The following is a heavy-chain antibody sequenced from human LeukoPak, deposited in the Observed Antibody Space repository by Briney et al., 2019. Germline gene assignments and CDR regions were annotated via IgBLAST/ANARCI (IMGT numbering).Heavy chain of an antibody. CDR3: AKDRKKEYYYDSSGYDH. D-gene: IGHD3-22*01. Sequence: GGSLRLSCVASGFSFNNYRMTWVRQAPGKGLEWVAVISYDGSNKYYADSVKGRFTISRDNSKNTLYLQMNSLRAEDTAVYYCAKDRKKEYYYDSSGYDHWGQGTLVTVSS. J-gene: IGHJ4*02. CDR1: GFSFNNYR. V-gene: IGHV3-30*18. CDR2: ISYDGSNK.